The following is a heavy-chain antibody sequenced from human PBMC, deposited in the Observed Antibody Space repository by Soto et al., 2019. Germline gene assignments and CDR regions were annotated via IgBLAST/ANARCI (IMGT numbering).Heavy chain of an antibody. CDR3: AKESDAFHI. V-gene: IGHV3-9*01. Sequence: EVQLVESGGGLVQPGRSLRLSCAASGFTLVDYAIHWVRQTPGKGLEWVSGISWNSGSIGYSDSVKGRFTISRDNAKNSLYLQMNSLRAEDTALYYCAKESDAFHIWGQGTMVTVSS. CDR2: ISWNSGSI. J-gene: IGHJ3*02. CDR1: GFTLVDYA.